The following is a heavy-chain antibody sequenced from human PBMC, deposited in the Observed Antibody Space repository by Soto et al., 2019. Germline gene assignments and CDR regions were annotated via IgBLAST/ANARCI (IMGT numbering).Heavy chain of an antibody. CDR3: VRGRTGPIPTLPLFDS. CDR2: TWSDGIKK. D-gene: IGHD2-2*01. J-gene: IGHJ4*02. CDR1: GFTFSDYG. Sequence: QVRLVESGGGVVQPGTSLTLSCTASGFTFSDYGMHWVRQAPGKGLEWVAITWSDGIKKYYGDSVRGRFTISRDNSKNTLFLQMNGLRAEDTAVYYCVRGRTGPIPTLPLFDSLGQGTLVTVSS. V-gene: IGHV3-33*01.